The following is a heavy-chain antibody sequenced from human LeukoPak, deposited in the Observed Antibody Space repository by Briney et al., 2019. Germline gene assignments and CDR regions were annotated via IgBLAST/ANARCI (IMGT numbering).Heavy chain of an antibody. J-gene: IGHJ6*03. Sequence: ASVKVSCKASGYTFTSYYMHWVRQAPGQGLEWMGIINPSGGSTSYAQKFQGRVTMTRDMSTSTVYMELSSLRSEDTAIYYCAKDSGLLWVQENYYFMDVWGKGTTVT. D-gene: IGHD3-10*01. CDR3: AKDSGLLWVQENYYFMDV. CDR1: GYTFTSYY. V-gene: IGHV1-46*01. CDR2: INPSGGST.